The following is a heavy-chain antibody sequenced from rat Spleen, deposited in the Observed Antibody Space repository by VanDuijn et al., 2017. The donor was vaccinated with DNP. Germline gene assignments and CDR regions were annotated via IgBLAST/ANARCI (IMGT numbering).Heavy chain of an antibody. CDR1: GFTFSDYD. D-gene: IGHD1-4*01. Sequence: EVQLVASGGGLVQPGGSLKLSCAASGFTFSDYDMSWVRQAPTKGLEWIATISTGGGKTYYRDSVKGRFTISRDNAKNTQYLQMDSLRSEDTATYYCARQGLPGYGVMDAWGQGASVTVSS. V-gene: IGHV5S13*01. CDR2: ISTGGGKT. J-gene: IGHJ4*01. CDR3: ARQGLPGYGVMDA.